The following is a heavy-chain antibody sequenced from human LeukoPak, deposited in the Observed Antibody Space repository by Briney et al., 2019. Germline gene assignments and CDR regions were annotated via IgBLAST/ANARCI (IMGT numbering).Heavy chain of an antibody. CDR3: ARHDRRFRRPA. CDR2: INHSGST. CDR1: GGSFSGYY. Sequence: PSETLSLTCAVYGGSFSGYYWSWIRQPPGKGLEWIGEINHSGSTNYNPSLKSRVTISVDTSKNQFSLKLSSVTAADTAVYYCARHDRRFRRPAWGQGTLVTVSS. J-gene: IGHJ5*02. D-gene: IGHD3-16*01. V-gene: IGHV4-34*01.